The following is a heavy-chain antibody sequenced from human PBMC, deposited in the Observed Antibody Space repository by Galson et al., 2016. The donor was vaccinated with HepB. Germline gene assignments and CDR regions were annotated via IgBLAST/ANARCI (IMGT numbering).Heavy chain of an antibody. Sequence: SLRLSCAASGFTFSRYVMHWVRQAPGKGLEWVAFISYDGSKKNYADSVKGRFTISRDNSKDTLYLQLNSLRAEDTAVYYCAKAGSPYCGGDCYWAAFDYWGQGTLVTVSS. D-gene: IGHD2-21*02. CDR2: ISYDGSKK. J-gene: IGHJ4*02. CDR1: GFTFSRYV. CDR3: AKAGSPYCGGDCYWAAFDY. V-gene: IGHV3-30-3*01.